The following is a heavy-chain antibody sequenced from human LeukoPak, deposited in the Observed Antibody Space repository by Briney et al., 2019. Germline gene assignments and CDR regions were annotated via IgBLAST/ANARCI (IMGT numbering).Heavy chain of an antibody. CDR2: IKEDGSEK. D-gene: IGHD3-10*01. J-gene: IGHJ4*02. CDR3: ARDSGERRPSDY. Sequence: GGSLRLSCAASGFTFSNYWMSWVRQAPGKGLEWVANIKEDGSEKHYVDSVKGRFTISRDNAKNSLYLQMNSLRAEDTAVYYCARDSGERRPSDYWGQGTLVTVSS. V-gene: IGHV3-7*01. CDR1: GFTFSNYW.